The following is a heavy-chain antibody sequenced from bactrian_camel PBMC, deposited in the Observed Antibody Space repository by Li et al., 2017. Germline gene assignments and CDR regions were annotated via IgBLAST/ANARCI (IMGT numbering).Heavy chain of an antibody. D-gene: IGHD5*01. CDR1: GFEFSGYC. J-gene: IGHJ4*01. Sequence: HVQLVESGGALVQAGGSLRLSCAASGFEFSGYCMGWFRQVPGKEREGVATIDPDGKTDYPHTLSGRFTISRENAKNTLYLQMNSLKPEDTAVYYCAATSGTCRCLGYWGQGTQVTVS. CDR2: IDPDGKT. CDR3: AATSGTCRCLGY. V-gene: IGHV3S55*01.